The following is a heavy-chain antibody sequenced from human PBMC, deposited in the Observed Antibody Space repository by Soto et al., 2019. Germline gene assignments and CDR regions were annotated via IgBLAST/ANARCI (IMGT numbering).Heavy chain of an antibody. Sequence: GGSLRLSCAASGFIFSDYWMSWVRQAPGKGPEWVANIKFDGSEKQYVDSVRGRFTISRDNSRNSLFLQMNSLRAGDTAVYYCVKDGGYCSSSTCYSPRNHYFDSWGEGTLVPVSS. CDR3: VKDGGYCSSSTCYSPRNHYFDS. J-gene: IGHJ4*02. CDR2: IKFDGSEK. CDR1: GFIFSDYW. D-gene: IGHD2-2*01. V-gene: IGHV3-7*03.